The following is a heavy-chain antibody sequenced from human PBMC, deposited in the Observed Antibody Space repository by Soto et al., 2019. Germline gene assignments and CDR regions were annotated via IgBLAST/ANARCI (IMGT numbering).Heavy chain of an antibody. CDR3: ARDYSSYGPFDY. J-gene: IGHJ4*02. Sequence: GGSLRLCCAASGLTVCSNYMSWVRQAPGKGLEWVSFIYSGGSTYYADSVKGRFTISRDNAKNSLYLQMNSLRAEDTAVYYCARDYSSYGPFDYWGQGTLVTVSS. V-gene: IGHV3-53*01. D-gene: IGHD5-18*01. CDR2: IYSGGST. CDR1: GLTVCSNY.